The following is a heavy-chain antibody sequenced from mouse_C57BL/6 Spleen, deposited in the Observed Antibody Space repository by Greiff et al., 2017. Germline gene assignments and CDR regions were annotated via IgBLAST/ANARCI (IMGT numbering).Heavy chain of an antibody. Sequence: VQLQQSGAELVRPGASVTLSCKASGYTFTDYEMHWVKQTPVHGLEWIGGIDPETGGTAYNQKFKGKAILTADKSSSTAYMELRSLTSEDSAVYYCTRVDYNDRSYGAYWGQGTLVTVSA. D-gene: IGHD1-1*01. CDR1: GYTFTDYE. CDR2: IDPETGGT. J-gene: IGHJ3*01. V-gene: IGHV1-15*01. CDR3: TRVDYNDRSYGAY.